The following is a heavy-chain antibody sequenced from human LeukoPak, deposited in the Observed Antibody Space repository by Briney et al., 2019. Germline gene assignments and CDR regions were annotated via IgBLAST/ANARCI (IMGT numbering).Heavy chain of an antibody. V-gene: IGHV3-30*03. Sequence: GGSLRLSCAASGFTFSSYGMHWVRQAPGKGLEWVAVISYDGSNKYYANSVKSRFTISRDNSKNTLYLQMNSLRAEDTAVYYCGRDPLEGTVTPFYYGMDVWGKGTTVTVLS. J-gene: IGHJ6*04. CDR3: GRDPLEGTVTPFYYGMDV. CDR1: GFTFSSYG. D-gene: IGHD4-17*01. CDR2: ISYDGSNK.